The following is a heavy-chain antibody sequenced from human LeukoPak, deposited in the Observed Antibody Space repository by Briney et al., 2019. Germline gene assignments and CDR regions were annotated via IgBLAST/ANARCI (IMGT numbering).Heavy chain of an antibody. CDR1: GFSLSAYC. CDR2: IWYDGNSK. Sequence: GGSLTLSCAASGFSLSAYCVHWVRQAPGKGLEWVAVIWYDGNSKDYADSVKGRFTFYRDNSKNTLYLKMKSLTVEDTAVYYCARSQSSSLIDYWGQGTLVTVSS. CDR3: ARSQSSSLIDY. D-gene: IGHD6-13*01. J-gene: IGHJ4*02. V-gene: IGHV3-33*01.